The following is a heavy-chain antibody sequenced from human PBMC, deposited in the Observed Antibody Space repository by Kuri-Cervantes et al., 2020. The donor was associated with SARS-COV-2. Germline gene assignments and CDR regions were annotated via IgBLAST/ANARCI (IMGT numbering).Heavy chain of an antibody. Sequence: WGSLRLSCAVSGFTFNNYAMHWVRQTPGEGLEWVAITSYDGTSKYYADSVKGRFTISRDNSKNTLYLQMNNLRGDYTAVYFCARGRVGVQDFWGQGTLVTSPQ. V-gene: IGHV3-30-3*01. CDR2: TSYDGTSK. CDR1: GFTFNNYA. CDR3: ARGRVGVQDF. J-gene: IGHJ4*02. D-gene: IGHD2-21*01.